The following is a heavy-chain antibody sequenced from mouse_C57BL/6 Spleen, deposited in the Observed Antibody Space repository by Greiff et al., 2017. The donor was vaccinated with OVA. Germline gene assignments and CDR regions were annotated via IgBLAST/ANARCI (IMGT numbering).Heavy chain of an antibody. J-gene: IGHJ2*01. Sequence: QVQLNESGPGLVQPSQSLSITCTVSGFSLTSYGVHWVRQSPGKGLEWLGVIWSGGSTDYNAAFISRLSISKDNSKSQVFFKMNSLQADDTAIYYCARNWYYFDYWGQGTTLTVSS. CDR2: IWSGGST. CDR1: GFSLTSYG. V-gene: IGHV2-2*01. CDR3: ARNWYYFDY.